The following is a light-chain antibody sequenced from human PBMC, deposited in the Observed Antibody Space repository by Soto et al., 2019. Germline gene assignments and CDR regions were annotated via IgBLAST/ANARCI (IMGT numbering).Light chain of an antibody. J-gene: IGKJ1*01. CDR2: DAS. Sequence: EIVLTQSPATLSLSPGERATLSCRASQSVSSYFAWYQQKPGQAPRLLIYDASNRATGIPARFSGSGSGTDFTLPISSLEPEEFAVYYCQQRGNLPLTFGQGTKVEIK. V-gene: IGKV3-11*01. CDR3: QQRGNLPLT. CDR1: QSVSSY.